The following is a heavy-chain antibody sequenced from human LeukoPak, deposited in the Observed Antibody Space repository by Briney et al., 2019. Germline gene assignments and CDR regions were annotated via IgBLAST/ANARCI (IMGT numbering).Heavy chain of an antibody. CDR2: IYPGDSDT. V-gene: IGHV5-51*01. CDR1: GYSFTNYW. Sequence: HGESLKISCKGSGYSFTNYWIAWVRQMPGKGLEWMGIIYPGDSDTRYSPSFQGQVTISADKSISTAYLQWSSLKASDTAMYYCARQSRVPFWSGYYSSYYGMDVWGQGTTVTVSS. D-gene: IGHD3-3*01. CDR3: ARQSRVPFWSGYYSSYYGMDV. J-gene: IGHJ6*02.